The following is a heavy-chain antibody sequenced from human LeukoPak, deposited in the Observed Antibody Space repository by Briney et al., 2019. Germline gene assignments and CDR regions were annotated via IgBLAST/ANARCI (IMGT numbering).Heavy chain of an antibody. CDR3: ARVKKYSSSWDYYYYYYMDV. CDR1: GFTFSSYW. V-gene: IGHV3-7*01. Sequence: GGSLRLSCAASGFTFSSYWMSWVRQAPGKGLEWVANIKQDGSEKYYVDSVKGRCTISRDNAKNSLYLQMNSLRAEDTAVYYCARVKKYSSSWDYYYYYYMDVWGKGTTVTVSS. J-gene: IGHJ6*03. CDR2: IKQDGSEK. D-gene: IGHD6-6*01.